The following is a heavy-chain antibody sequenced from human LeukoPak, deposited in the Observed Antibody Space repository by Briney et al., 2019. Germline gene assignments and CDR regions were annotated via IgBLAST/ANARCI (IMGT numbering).Heavy chain of an antibody. CDR1: GYTFSAFH. Sequence: GAAVKAFCAASGYTFSAFHIHWVRLAPGQGPEWMGWVNPNSGDTNYAQRFRGRVTMTRDTSINTAYMELSSLRSDDTAVYYCARSNYYGSQSEYWGQGTLVPVSS. D-gene: IGHD3-10*01. CDR3: ARSNYYGSQSEY. CDR2: VNPNSGDT. V-gene: IGHV1-2*02. J-gene: IGHJ4*02.